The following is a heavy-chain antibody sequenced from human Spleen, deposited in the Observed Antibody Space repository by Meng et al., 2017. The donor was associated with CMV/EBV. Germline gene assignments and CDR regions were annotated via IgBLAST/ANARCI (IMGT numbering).Heavy chain of an antibody. Sequence: GGSLRLSCAASGFTFSSYSMNWVRQAPGKGLEWVSSISSSSSYIYYADSVKGRFTISRDNAKNSLYLQMNSLRAEDTAVYYCATLLTIAAPFDYWGQGTLVTVSS. J-gene: IGHJ4*02. CDR2: ISSSSSYI. CDR3: ATLLTIAAPFDY. CDR1: GFTFSSYS. D-gene: IGHD6-6*01. V-gene: IGHV3-21*01.